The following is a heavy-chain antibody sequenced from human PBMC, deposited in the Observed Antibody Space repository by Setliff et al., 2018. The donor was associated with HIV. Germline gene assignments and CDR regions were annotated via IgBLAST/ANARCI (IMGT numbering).Heavy chain of an antibody. CDR1: GYSFSKYG. J-gene: IGHJ6*03. Sequence: RASVKVSCKASGYSFSKYGISWVRQAPGQGLEWMGWISGFNGNTNYAQKLQDRVTMTTDTSTRTAYMELSRLRSDDTAVYYCAKDHGPPDSNFWIDPLYMDVWGKGTTVTVSS. D-gene: IGHD3-3*01. CDR3: AKDHGPPDSNFWIDPLYMDV. CDR2: ISGFNGNT. V-gene: IGHV1-18*01.